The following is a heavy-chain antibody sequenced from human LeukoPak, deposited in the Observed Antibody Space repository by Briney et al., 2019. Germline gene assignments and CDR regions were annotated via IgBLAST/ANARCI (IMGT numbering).Heavy chain of an antibody. CDR1: GGSINSYF. Sequence: SETLSLTCTVSGGSINSYFWSWIRQPPGKGLEWIGYIYYSGSTNYNPSLKSRVTISVVTSKKQFSLNLTSVTAADTAVYYCARAPGIAAAGPLGYYFDYWGQGTLVTVSS. V-gene: IGHV4-59*08. J-gene: IGHJ4*02. D-gene: IGHD6-13*01. CDR2: IYYSGST. CDR3: ARAPGIAAAGPLGYYFDY.